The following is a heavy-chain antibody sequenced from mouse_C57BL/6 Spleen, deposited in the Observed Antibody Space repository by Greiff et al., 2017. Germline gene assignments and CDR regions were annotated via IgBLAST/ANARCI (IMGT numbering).Heavy chain of an antibody. CDR3: ARENGKLGRAMDY. J-gene: IGHJ4*01. D-gene: IGHD4-1*01. CDR1: GYTFTSYW. V-gene: IGHV1-59*01. CDR2: IDPSDSYT. Sequence: QVQLQQPGAELVRPGTSVKLSCKASGYTFTSYWMHWVKQRPGQGLEWIGVIDPSDSYTNYNQKFKGKATLTVDTSSSTAYMQLSSLTSEDSAVYYCARENGKLGRAMDYWGQGTSVTVSS.